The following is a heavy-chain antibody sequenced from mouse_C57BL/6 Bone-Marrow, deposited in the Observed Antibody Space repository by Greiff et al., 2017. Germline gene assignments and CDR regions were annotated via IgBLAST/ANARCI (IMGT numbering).Heavy chain of an antibody. CDR1: GYSFTDSN. CDR2: INPNYGTT. J-gene: IGHJ2*01. D-gene: IGHD1-1*01. Sequence: VQLQQSGPELVKPGASVKISCKASGYSFTDSNMNWVKQSNGKSLEWIGVINPNYGTTSYNQKFKGKATLTVDQSSSTAYMQLNSLTSEDSAVYNCERSHGGSSYFDYWGQGTTLTVSS. CDR3: ERSHGGSSYFDY. V-gene: IGHV1-39*01.